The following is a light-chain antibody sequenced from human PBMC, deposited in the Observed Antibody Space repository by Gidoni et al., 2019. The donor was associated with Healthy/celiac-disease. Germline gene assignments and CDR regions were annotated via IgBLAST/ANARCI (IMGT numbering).Light chain of an antibody. CDR2: GKN. J-gene: IGLJ2*01. V-gene: IGLV3-19*01. CDR3: NSRDSSGNHVV. CDR1: SLRSYY. Sequence: SSELPPDPAVSVALGQTVRITCQGDSLRSYYANWYQQKPGQAPVLVIYGKNNRPSGIPDRFSGSSSGNTASLTITGAQAEDEADYYCNSRDSSGNHVVFGGGTKLTVL.